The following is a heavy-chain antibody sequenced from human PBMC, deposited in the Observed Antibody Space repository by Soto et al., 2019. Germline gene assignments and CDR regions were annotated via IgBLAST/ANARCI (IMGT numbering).Heavy chain of an antibody. V-gene: IGHV1-69*13. CDR1: GGTFSSYA. D-gene: IGHD3-22*01. J-gene: IGHJ4*02. Sequence: SVKVSCKASGGTFSSYAISWVRQAPGQGLEWMGGIIPIFGTANYAQKFQGRVTITADESTSTAYMELSSLRSEDTAVYYCARPSASYYYDSSGYTYYFDYWGQGTLVTVSS. CDR2: IIPIFGTA. CDR3: ARPSASYYYDSSGYTYYFDY.